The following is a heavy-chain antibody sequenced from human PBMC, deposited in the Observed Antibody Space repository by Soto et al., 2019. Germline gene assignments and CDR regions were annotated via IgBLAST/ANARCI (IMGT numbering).Heavy chain of an antibody. CDR3: ARSPSQYSSSWYYFDY. V-gene: IGHV4-59*08. D-gene: IGHD6-13*01. CDR1: GGSIGSYY. Sequence: SETLSLTCTVSGGSIGSYYWSWIRQPPGKGLEWIGYIYYSGSTNFNPSLKSRVTISLDTSKNQFSLKLSSVTAADTAVYYCARSPSQYSSSWYYFDYWGQGILVTVSS. CDR2: IYYSGST. J-gene: IGHJ4*02.